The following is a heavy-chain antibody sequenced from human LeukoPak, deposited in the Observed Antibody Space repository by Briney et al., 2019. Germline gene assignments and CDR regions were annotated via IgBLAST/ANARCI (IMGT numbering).Heavy chain of an antibody. Sequence: VGSLRLSCAASGFTFSPYTMHWVRQAPGKGLEWVSYITTSGSYIYYADSVKGRFTTSRDNAKNSLYLQMNGLRAEDTAVYYCMRDAGHLQFDYWGQGTLVTVSS. V-gene: IGHV3-21*06. J-gene: IGHJ4*02. D-gene: IGHD3-3*02. CDR2: ITTSGSYI. CDR3: MRDAGHLQFDY. CDR1: GFTFSPYT.